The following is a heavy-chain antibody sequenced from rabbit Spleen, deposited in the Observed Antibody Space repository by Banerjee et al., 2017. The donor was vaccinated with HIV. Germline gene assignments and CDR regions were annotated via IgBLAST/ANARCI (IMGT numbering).Heavy chain of an antibody. J-gene: IGHJ6*01. D-gene: IGHD8-1*01. CDR1: GFSFNSSDY. CDR2: IAGSNSGFT. CDR3: ARDTGSSFSSYGMDL. Sequence: QSLEESGGGLVKPGAALTLTCKASGFSFNSSDYMCWVRQAPGKGLEWISCIAGSNSGFTYSATWAKGRFTCSKTSSTTVTLQMTSLTVADTATYFCARDTGSSFSSYGMDLWGQGTLVTVS. V-gene: IGHV1S40*01.